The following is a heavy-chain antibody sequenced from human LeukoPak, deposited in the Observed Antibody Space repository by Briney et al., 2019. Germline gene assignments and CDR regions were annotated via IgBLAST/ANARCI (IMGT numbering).Heavy chain of an antibody. D-gene: IGHD3-22*01. J-gene: IGHJ4*02. CDR2: ISSSSGTI. CDR1: GFTFSNYG. Sequence: GRSLRLSCAVSGFTFSNYGVHWVRQAPGKGLEWVSYISSSSGTIYYADSVKGRFTISRDNAENSLYLQMNSLRDEDTAVYYCARDLNLYDSSGYYPRWGQGTLVTVSS. CDR3: ARDLNLYDSSGYYPR. V-gene: IGHV3-48*02.